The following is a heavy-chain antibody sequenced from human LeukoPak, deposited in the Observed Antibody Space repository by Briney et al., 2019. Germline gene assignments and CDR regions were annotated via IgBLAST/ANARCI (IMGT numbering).Heavy chain of an antibody. D-gene: IGHD1-26*01. J-gene: IGHJ4*02. V-gene: IGHV4-34*01. CDR1: GGSFSGYY. CDR2: INHSGST. Sequence: SETLSLTCAVYGGSFSGYYWSWIRQPPGKGLEWIGEINHSGSTNYNPSLKSRVTISVDTSKNQFSLKLSSVTAADTAVYSCARGPNRGSPSFHLDYWGQGTLVTVSS. CDR3: ARGPNRGSPSFHLDY.